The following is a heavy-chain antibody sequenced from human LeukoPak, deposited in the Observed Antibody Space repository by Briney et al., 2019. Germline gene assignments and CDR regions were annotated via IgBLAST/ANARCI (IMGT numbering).Heavy chain of an antibody. CDR3: ARLYGSGSYYYYYYMDV. Sequence: GGSLRLSCAASGFTFSSYSMNWVRQAPGKGLEWVSAISGSGGSTYYADSVKGRFTISRDNSKNTLYLQMNSLRAEDTAVYYCARLYGSGSYYYYYYMDVWGKGTTVTVSS. J-gene: IGHJ6*03. D-gene: IGHD3-10*01. CDR1: GFTFSSYS. CDR2: ISGSGGST. V-gene: IGHV3-23*01.